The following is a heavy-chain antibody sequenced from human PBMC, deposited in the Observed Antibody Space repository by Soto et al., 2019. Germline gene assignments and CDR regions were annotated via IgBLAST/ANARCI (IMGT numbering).Heavy chain of an antibody. Sequence: ASVKVSCKASGYTFTGYYMHWVRQAPGQGLEWMGWMNPNSGNTGYAQKFQGRVTMTRNTSISTAYMELSSLRSEDTAVYYCARGVYDFWSGYWALYYYYYGMDVWGQGTTVTVSS. V-gene: IGHV1-8*02. CDR3: ARGVYDFWSGYWALYYYYYGMDV. CDR2: MNPNSGNT. D-gene: IGHD3-3*01. J-gene: IGHJ6*02. CDR1: GYTFTGYY.